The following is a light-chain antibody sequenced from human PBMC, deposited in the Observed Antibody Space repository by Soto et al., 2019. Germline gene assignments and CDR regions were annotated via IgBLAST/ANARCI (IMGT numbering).Light chain of an antibody. Sequence: EIGITQSPATLSVSPGERATLSCRASQSVSSNLAWYQQKPGQAPRLLIYGASTRATGIPARFSGSGSGTEFTLTISSLHSEDFAVYYCQQYNNWPPMTFGQGTKV. CDR3: QQYNNWPPMT. V-gene: IGKV3-15*01. CDR2: GAS. CDR1: QSVSSN. J-gene: IGKJ1*01.